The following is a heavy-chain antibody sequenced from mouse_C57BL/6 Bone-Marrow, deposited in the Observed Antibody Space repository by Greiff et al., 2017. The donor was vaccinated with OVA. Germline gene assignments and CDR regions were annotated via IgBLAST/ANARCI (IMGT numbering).Heavy chain of an antibody. CDR3: ARELRIYYGSSYAVDY. V-gene: IGHV1-55*01. Sequence: QVQLKQPGAELVKPGASVKMSCKASGYTFTSYWITWVKQRPGQGLEWIGDIYPGSGSTNYNEKFKSKATLTVDTSSSTAYMQLSSLTSEDSAVYYCARELRIYYGSSYAVDYWGQGTTLTVSS. CDR2: IYPGSGST. D-gene: IGHD1-1*01. CDR1: GYTFTSYW. J-gene: IGHJ2*01.